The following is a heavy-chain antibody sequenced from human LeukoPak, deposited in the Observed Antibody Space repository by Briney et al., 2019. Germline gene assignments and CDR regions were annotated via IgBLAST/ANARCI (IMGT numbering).Heavy chain of an antibody. D-gene: IGHD3-3*01. J-gene: IGHJ4*02. CDR1: GFTFSSYG. V-gene: IGHV3-30*18. CDR2: ISYDGINK. Sequence: GGSLRLSCAASGFTFSSYGMHWVRQAPGKGLEWVAVISYDGINKYYADSVKGRFTISRDNSKNTPYLQMNSLRAEDTAVYYCAKDAHYDFWSGYPNFDYWGQGTLVTVSS. CDR3: AKDAHYDFWSGYPNFDY.